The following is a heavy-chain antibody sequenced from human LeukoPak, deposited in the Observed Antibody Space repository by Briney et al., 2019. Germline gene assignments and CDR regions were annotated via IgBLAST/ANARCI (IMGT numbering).Heavy chain of an antibody. Sequence: PGRSLRLSCAASGFTFSSYAMHWVRQAPGKGLEWVAVISYDGSNKYYADSVKGRFTISRDNSKNTLYLQMNSLRAEDTAVYYCARDQGYDSSGYALDYWGQGTLVTVPS. CDR3: ARDQGYDSSGYALDY. CDR1: GFTFSSYA. J-gene: IGHJ4*02. V-gene: IGHV3-30-3*01. CDR2: ISYDGSNK. D-gene: IGHD3-22*01.